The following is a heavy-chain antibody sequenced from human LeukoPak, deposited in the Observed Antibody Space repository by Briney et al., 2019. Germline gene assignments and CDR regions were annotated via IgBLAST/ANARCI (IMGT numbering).Heavy chain of an antibody. D-gene: IGHD3-10*01. Sequence: PGGSLRLSCAASGFTFSSYSMNWVRQAPGKGLEWVSSISSSSSYIYYADSVKGRFTISRDNAKNSLYLQMNSLRAEDTAVYYCTRYPRITMVRGVIITSDAFDIWGQGTMVTVSS. J-gene: IGHJ3*02. CDR3: TRYPRITMVRGVIITSDAFDI. CDR1: GFTFSSYS. V-gene: IGHV3-21*01. CDR2: ISSSSSYI.